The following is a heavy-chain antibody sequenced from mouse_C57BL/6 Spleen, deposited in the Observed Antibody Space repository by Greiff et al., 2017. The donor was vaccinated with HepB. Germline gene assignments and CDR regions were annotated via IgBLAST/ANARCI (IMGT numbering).Heavy chain of an antibody. Sequence: GGGLVQPKGSLKLSCAASGFSFNTYAMNWVRQAPGKGLEWVARIRSKSNNYATYYADSVKDRFTISRDDSESMLYLQMNNLKTEDTAMYYCVRWDGYYFDYWGQGTTLTVSS. D-gene: IGHD2-3*01. CDR2: IRSKSNNYAT. J-gene: IGHJ2*01. CDR1: GFSFNTYA. V-gene: IGHV10-1*01. CDR3: VRWDGYYFDY.